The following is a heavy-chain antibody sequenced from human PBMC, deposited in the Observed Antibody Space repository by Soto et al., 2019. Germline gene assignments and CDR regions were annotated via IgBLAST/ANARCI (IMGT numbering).Heavy chain of an antibody. J-gene: IGHJ3*01. V-gene: IGHV3-49*04. D-gene: IGHD3-10*01. CDR1: GFTFGDYA. CDR2: IRSKGSGGTS. CDR3: TRDQPITP. Sequence: PGGSLSLSCTASGFTFGDYAMSWVRQAPGKGLEWIGFIRSKGSGGTSEYAASVKGRFTFSRDDSKSIAYLQMNSLKTEDTAVYYCTRDQPITPWGQGTMVTVSS.